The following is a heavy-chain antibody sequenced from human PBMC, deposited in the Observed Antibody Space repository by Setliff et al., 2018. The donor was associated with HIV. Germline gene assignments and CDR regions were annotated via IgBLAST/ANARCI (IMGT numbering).Heavy chain of an antibody. CDR2: IYTDDSNT. Sequence: GGSLRLSCAASGFTFSSFAMTWVRQAPGKGLEWVSIIYTDDSNTYYAESVKGRFTISRDNSKNTLYLQMNSLRAEDTAVYYCARGGIYCSSTSCHRTGYYYYYMDVWGKGTTVTVSS. CDR3: ARGGIYCSSTSCHRTGYYYYYMDV. CDR1: GFTFSSFA. D-gene: IGHD2-2*01. V-gene: IGHV3-23*03. J-gene: IGHJ6*03.